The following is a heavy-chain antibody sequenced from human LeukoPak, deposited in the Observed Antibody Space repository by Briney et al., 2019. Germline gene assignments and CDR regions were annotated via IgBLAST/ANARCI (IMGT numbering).Heavy chain of an antibody. CDR1: GFTFSSYA. CDR3: ARELAYCGGDCYSRFDY. CDR2: ISYDGSNK. D-gene: IGHD2-21*02. V-gene: IGHV3-30*04. Sequence: GGSLRLSCAASGFTFSSYAMHWVRQAPGKGLEWVAVISYDGSNKYYADSVKGRFTISRDNSKNTLYLQMNSLRAEDTAVYYCARELAYCGGDCYSRFDYWGQGTLVTVSS. J-gene: IGHJ4*02.